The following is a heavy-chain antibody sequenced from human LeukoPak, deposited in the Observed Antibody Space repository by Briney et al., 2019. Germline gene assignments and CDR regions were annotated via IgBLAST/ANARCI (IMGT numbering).Heavy chain of an antibody. Sequence: PSETLSLTCSVSGGPISSYYWSWIRQPPGKGLEWIGYIYYSGSTNYNPSLKSRVTISVDTSKNQFSLKLSSVTAADTAVYYCARASGSYWWFDSWGQGTLVTVSS. V-gene: IGHV4-59*01. CDR1: GGPISSYY. CDR3: ARASGSYWWFDS. J-gene: IGHJ5*01. D-gene: IGHD1-26*01. CDR2: IYYSGST.